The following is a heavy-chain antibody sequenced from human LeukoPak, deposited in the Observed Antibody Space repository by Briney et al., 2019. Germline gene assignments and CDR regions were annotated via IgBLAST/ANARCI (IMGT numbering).Heavy chain of an antibody. J-gene: IGHJ4*02. CDR3: ARVGSGSYYSAEPFDY. D-gene: IGHD3-10*01. CDR1: GFTFSSYG. CDR2: ISSSSSTI. V-gene: IGHV3-48*01. Sequence: GGSLRLSCAASGFTFSSYGMSWVRQAPGKGLEWVSYISSSSSTIYYADSVKGRFTISRDNAKNSLYLQMNSLRAEDTAVYYCARVGSGSYYSAEPFDYWGQGTLVTVSS.